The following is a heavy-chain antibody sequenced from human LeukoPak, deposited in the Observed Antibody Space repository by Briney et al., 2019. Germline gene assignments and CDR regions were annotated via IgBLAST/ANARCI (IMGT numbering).Heavy chain of an antibody. V-gene: IGHV4-31*03. CDR1: GGSISSGGYY. J-gene: IGHJ3*02. CDR2: IYYSGST. Sequence: SQTLSLTCTVSGGSISSGGYYWSWIRQHPGKGLEWIGYIYYSGSTYYNPSLKSRVTISVDTSKNQFSLKLSSVTAADTAVYYCARFVVVVAIRAFDIWGQGTMVTVSS. D-gene: IGHD2-15*01. CDR3: ARFVVVVAIRAFDI.